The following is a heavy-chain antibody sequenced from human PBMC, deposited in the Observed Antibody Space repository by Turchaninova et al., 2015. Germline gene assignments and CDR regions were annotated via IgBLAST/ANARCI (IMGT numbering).Heavy chain of an antibody. Sequence: QILLVQSEAEVKKPGASVKVSCKASGYTFASYGISWVRQAPGQGLEWMGWIKTYNDNTNYAQKLQGRVTMTTDTSTSTAYMELRSLISDDTAVYYCAREKYYDTSGYSDFQHWGQGTLVTVSS. J-gene: IGHJ1*01. CDR3: AREKYYDTSGYSDFQH. D-gene: IGHD3-22*01. CDR2: IKTYNDNT. CDR1: GYTFASYG. V-gene: IGHV1-18*04.